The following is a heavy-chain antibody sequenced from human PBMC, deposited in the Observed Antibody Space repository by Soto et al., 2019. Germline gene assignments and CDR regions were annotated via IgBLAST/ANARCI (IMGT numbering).Heavy chain of an antibody. J-gene: IGHJ4*02. CDR2: VYWDDSK. Sequence: QITLNESGPTLVKPTQTLTLTCTFSGFSLSTRDVGVGWIRQPPGEALEWLGVVYWDDSKTYSPSLESRLTITKETSKRQVVLRMSKMGPVDTSTYYCAHCRGGVASFWGQGTLVPVSS. D-gene: IGHD2-2*01. CDR3: AHCRGGVASF. V-gene: IGHV2-5*02. CDR1: GFSLSTRDVG.